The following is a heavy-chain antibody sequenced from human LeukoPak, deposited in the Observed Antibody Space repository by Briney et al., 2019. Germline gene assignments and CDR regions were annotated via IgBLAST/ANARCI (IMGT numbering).Heavy chain of an antibody. CDR1: GFTVSSNY. J-gene: IGHJ4*02. D-gene: IGHD3-22*01. V-gene: IGHV3-66*01. Sequence: PGGSLRLSCAASGFTVSSNYMSWVRQAPGKGLEWVSVIYSGGSTYYADSVKGRFTISRDNSKNTLYLQMNSLRAEDTAVYYCAKDSVGAKYYYDSSGYSYYFDYWGQGTLVTVSS. CDR2: IYSGGST. CDR3: AKDSVGAKYYYDSSGYSYYFDY.